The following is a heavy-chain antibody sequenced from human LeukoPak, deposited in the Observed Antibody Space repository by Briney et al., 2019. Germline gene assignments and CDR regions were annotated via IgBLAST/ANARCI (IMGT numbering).Heavy chain of an antibody. V-gene: IGHV3-7*01. CDR2: IKQDGSEK. J-gene: IGHJ6*03. CDR3: ARSFNYYDSSGYLYYMDV. Sequence: PGGSLRLSRAASGFTFSSYWMSWVRQAPGKGLEWVANIKQDGSEKYYVDSVKGRFTISRDNAKNSLYLQMNSLRAEDTAVYYCARSFNYYDSSGYLYYMDVWGKGTTVTVSS. D-gene: IGHD3-22*01. CDR1: GFTFSSYW.